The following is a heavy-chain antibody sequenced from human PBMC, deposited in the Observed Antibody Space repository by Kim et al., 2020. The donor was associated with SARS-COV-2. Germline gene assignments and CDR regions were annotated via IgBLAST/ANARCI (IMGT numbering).Heavy chain of an antibody. CDR1: CDSITFYY. Sequence: SETLSLTCTLSCDSITFYYLSWIRQPPGKGLEWIGYMYKSGRSNYTSSLKSRVSMSLDTSKKQFSLTLSSVTAADTAVYFCARMEIVDFYDSPWYFD. V-gene: IGHV4-59*01. D-gene: IGHD3-22*01. CDR3: ARMEIVDFYDSPWYFD. CDR2: MYKSGRS. J-gene: IGHJ4*01.